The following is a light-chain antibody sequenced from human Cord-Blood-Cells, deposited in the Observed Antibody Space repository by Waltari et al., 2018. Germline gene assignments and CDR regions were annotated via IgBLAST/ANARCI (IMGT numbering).Light chain of an antibody. J-gene: IGLJ2*01. CDR1: KLGDTY. CDR3: QAWDSSTVV. CDR2: QDS. Sequence: SYELTQPPSVSVSPGQTASITCSGDKLGDTYACWYQQKPGQSPVLVIYQDSKRPSGIPERFSGSNSGNTATLTISGTQAMDEADYYCQAWDSSTVVFGGGTKLIVL. V-gene: IGLV3-1*01.